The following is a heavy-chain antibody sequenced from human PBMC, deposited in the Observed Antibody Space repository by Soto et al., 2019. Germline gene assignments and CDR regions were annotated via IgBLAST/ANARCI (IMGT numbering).Heavy chain of an antibody. Sequence: GGSLRLSCAASGFTFSSYSMNWVRQAPGKGLEWVSSISSSSSYIYYADSVKGRFTISRDNAKNSLYLQMNSLRAEDTAVYYCATLTTAYTVTNYFDYWGQGTLVTVSS. D-gene: IGHD4-17*01. CDR1: GFTFSSYS. J-gene: IGHJ4*02. CDR3: ATLTTAYTVTNYFDY. V-gene: IGHV3-21*01. CDR2: ISSSSSYI.